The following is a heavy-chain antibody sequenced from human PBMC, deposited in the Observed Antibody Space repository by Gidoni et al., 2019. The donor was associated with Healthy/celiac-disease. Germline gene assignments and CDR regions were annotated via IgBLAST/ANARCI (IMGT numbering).Heavy chain of an antibody. Sequence: EVQLVESGGGLVQPGRSLRLSCAAAGFTFDDYAMHWVRQAPGKGLEWVSGISWNSGSIGYADSVKGRFTISRDNAKNSLYLQMNSLRAEDTALYYCAKDYCSGGSCYYYYGMDVWGQGTTVTVSS. CDR2: ISWNSGSI. D-gene: IGHD2-15*01. V-gene: IGHV3-9*01. CDR3: AKDYCSGGSCYYYYGMDV. J-gene: IGHJ6*02. CDR1: GFTFDDYA.